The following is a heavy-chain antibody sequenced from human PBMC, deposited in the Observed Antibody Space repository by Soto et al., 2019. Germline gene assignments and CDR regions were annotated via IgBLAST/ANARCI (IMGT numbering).Heavy chain of an antibody. CDR2: IYYSGST. Sequence: SETLSLTCTVSGGSISSYYWSWIRQPPGKGLEWIGYIYYSGSTNYNPSLKSRVTISVDTSKNQFSLKLSSVTAADTAVYYCARGTAMEDYYYYYMDVWGKGTTVTVSS. CDR3: ARGTAMEDYYYYYMDV. V-gene: IGHV4-59*08. CDR1: GGSISSYY. D-gene: IGHD5-18*01. J-gene: IGHJ6*03.